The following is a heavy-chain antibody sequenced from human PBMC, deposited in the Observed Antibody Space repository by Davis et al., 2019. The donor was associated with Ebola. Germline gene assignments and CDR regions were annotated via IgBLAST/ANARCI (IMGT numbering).Heavy chain of an antibody. V-gene: IGHV3-74*01. CDR1: GFTFSSYW. D-gene: IGHD1-1*01. CDR3: VRAPTTLAFAFDI. Sequence: HTGGSLRLSCAASGFTFSSYWMHWVRQAPGKGLVWVSRISNDGSTTTYADSVKGRFTMSRDNAENTVYLQMNSLRAEDTAVYYCVRAPTTLAFAFDIWGQGTMVTVSS. J-gene: IGHJ3*02. CDR2: ISNDGSTT.